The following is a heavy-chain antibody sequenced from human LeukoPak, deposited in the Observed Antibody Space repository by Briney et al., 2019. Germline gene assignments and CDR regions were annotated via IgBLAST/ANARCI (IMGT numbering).Heavy chain of an antibody. Sequence: PGRSLRLSCAASGFTFDDYAMHWVRQAPGKGLEWVSGISWNSGSIGYADSVKGRFTISRDNAKNSLHLQMNSLRAEDTALYYRAKDRGGLILGNFDYWGQGTLVTVSS. CDR2: ISWNSGSI. CDR3: AKDRGGLILGNFDY. J-gene: IGHJ4*02. D-gene: IGHD1-26*01. V-gene: IGHV3-9*01. CDR1: GFTFDDYA.